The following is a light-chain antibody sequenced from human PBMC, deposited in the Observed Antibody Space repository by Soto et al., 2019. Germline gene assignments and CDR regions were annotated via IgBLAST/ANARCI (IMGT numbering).Light chain of an antibody. V-gene: IGLV2-14*01. CDR1: SSDVGGYDY. CDR2: DVY. J-gene: IGLJ2*01. Sequence: QSALTQPASVSGSPGQSITISCTGTSSDVGGYDYVSWFQPYPGKAPSLMLYDVYRRPSGVSYRFSGSKSGNTASLTISGLQAEDEADYYCSSYTTTSTVVFGGGTKLTVL. CDR3: SSYTTTSTVV.